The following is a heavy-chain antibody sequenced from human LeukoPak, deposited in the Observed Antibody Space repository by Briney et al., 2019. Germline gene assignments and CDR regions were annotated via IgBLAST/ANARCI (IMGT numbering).Heavy chain of an antibody. CDR1: GGSIHSYF. D-gene: IGHD5-12*01. J-gene: IGHJ2*01. Sequence: PSETLSLTCTVSGGSIHSYFWSWIRQPAGKGLEFIGRVFSNGSTHYNPSLRSRVTVSVDKSKSQFSLTLTSVTAAETALYYCARSVDDRAEWYFDLWGRGTLVTV. CDR2: VFSNGST. CDR3: ARSVDDRAEWYFDL. V-gene: IGHV4-4*07.